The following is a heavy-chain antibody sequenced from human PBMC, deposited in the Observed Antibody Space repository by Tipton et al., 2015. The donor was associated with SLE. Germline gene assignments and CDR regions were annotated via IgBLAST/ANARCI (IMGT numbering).Heavy chain of an antibody. CDR3: AREAVDKDGALDI. Sequence: LRLSCIVSGGSISSGPYFWSWVRQPAGRGLEWFGRIFSSGDTSYNPSLKSRVTISLDTSKNQVSLRLTSLTAADTAVYYCAREAVDKDGALDIWGQGTTVIVSS. CDR1: GGSISSGPYF. CDR2: IFSSGDT. J-gene: IGHJ3*02. V-gene: IGHV4-61*02. D-gene: IGHD5-24*01.